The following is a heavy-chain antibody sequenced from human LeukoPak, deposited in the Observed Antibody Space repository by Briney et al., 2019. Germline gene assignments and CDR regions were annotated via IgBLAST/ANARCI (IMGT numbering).Heavy chain of an antibody. V-gene: IGHV3-30-3*01. Sequence: PGGSLRLSCAASGFTFSSYAMHWVRQAPGKGLEWVAVISYDGSNKYYADSVKGRFTISRDNSKNTLYLQMNSLRAEDTAVYYCAKDEGVTGGDDAFDVWGQGTMVTVSS. J-gene: IGHJ3*01. D-gene: IGHD1-26*01. CDR1: GFTFSSYA. CDR2: ISYDGSNK. CDR3: AKDEGVTGGDDAFDV.